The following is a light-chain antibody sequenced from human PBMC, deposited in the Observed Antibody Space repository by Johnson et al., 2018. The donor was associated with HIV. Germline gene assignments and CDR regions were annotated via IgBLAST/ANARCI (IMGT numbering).Light chain of an antibody. Sequence: QSVLTQPPSASGPPGQRVTISCSGSSSNIGSNTVNWYQQLPGTAPKLLIYSNNKRPSGVPDRFSGSKSGPSASLAISGLQSEDEADYDCAAWDDSLNGLFGTGTKVTVL. V-gene: IGLV1-44*01. CDR1: SSNIGSNT. CDR3: AAWDDSLNGL. CDR2: SNN. J-gene: IGLJ1*01.